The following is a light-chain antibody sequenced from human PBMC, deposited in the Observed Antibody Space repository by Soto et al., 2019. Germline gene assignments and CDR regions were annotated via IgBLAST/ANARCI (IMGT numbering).Light chain of an antibody. Sequence: QSVLTQPPSASWSPGRSVTSSCTVASSDVGGYNFVSWYQQHPGKAPKLLIYEVTKRPSGVPDRFSGSRSGNTASLTVSGLQAEDEADYYCSSYAGSNNIVFGTGTKVTVL. J-gene: IGLJ1*01. CDR1: SSDVGGYNF. V-gene: IGLV2-8*01. CDR2: EVT. CDR3: SSYAGSNNIV.